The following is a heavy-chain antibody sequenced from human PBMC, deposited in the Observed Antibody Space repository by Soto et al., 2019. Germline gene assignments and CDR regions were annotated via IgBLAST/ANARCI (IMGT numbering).Heavy chain of an antibody. D-gene: IGHD2-15*01. CDR3: ASRPSDVVDYYYGMDV. CDR2: IYYSGST. J-gene: IGHJ6*02. CDR1: GGSISSSSYY. V-gene: IGHV4-39*01. Sequence: SETLSLTCTVSGGSISSSSYYWGWIRQPPGKGLEWIGSIYYSGSTYYDPSLKSRVTISVDTSKNQFSLKLSSVTAADTAVYYCASRPSDVVDYYYGMDVWGQGTTVTVSS.